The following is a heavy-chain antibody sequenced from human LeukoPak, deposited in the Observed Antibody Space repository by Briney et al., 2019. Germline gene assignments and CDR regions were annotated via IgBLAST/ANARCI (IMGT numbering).Heavy chain of an antibody. D-gene: IGHD1-26*01. Sequence: SETLSLTSTVYGGSISSYYWSWIRQPPGKGLEWIGYIYYIGSTNYNPSLKSRVTISVDTSKNQFSLKLSSVTAADTAVYYCATTTYYYYYMDVWGKGTTVTVSS. J-gene: IGHJ6*03. CDR3: ATTTYYYYYMDV. CDR2: IYYIGST. CDR1: GGSISSYY. V-gene: IGHV4-59*01.